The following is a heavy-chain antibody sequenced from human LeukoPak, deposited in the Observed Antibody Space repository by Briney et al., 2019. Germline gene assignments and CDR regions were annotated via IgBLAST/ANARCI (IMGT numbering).Heavy chain of an antibody. CDR2: IYYSGST. Sequence: SETLSLTYTVSGGSVSSGSYYWSWIRQPPGKGLEWIGYIYYSGSTNYNPSLKSRVTISVDTSKNQFSLKLSSVTAADTAVYYCAREDYGDGGLGYWGQGTLVTVSS. CDR3: AREDYGDGGLGY. D-gene: IGHD4-17*01. CDR1: GGSVSSGSYY. V-gene: IGHV4-61*01. J-gene: IGHJ4*02.